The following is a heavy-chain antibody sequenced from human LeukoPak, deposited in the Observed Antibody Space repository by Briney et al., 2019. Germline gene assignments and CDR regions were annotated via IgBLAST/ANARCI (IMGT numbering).Heavy chain of an antibody. J-gene: IGHJ4*02. CDR2: INPNSGGT. CDR1: GYTFTGYY. Sequence: DSVKVSCKASGYTFTGYYMHWVRQAPGQGLEWMGWINPNSGGTNYAQKFQGRVTMTRDTSISTAYMELSRLRSDDTAVYYCARAAVAGTFCDYWGQGTLVTVSS. CDR3: ARAAVAGTFCDY. V-gene: IGHV1-2*02. D-gene: IGHD6-19*01.